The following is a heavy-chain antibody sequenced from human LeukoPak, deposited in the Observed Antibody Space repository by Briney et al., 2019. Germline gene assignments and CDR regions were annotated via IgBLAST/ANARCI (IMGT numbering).Heavy chain of an antibody. CDR2: ITGSGGTT. D-gene: IGHD5-12*01. J-gene: IGHJ4*02. V-gene: IGHV3-23*01. CDR1: GFTFSSYS. Sequence: GGSLRLSCAASGFTFSSYSMSWVRQAPGMGLEWLSGITGSGGTTYYADSVKGRFTISRDNSKNTLYLQMNSLRAEDTAVYYCAKDPYRASSGLVDYWGQGTLVTVSS. CDR3: AKDPYRASSGLVDY.